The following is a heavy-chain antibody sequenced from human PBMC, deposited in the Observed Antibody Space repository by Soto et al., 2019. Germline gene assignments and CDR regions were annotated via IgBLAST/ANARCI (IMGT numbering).Heavy chain of an antibody. V-gene: IGHV3-7*02. CDR2: IKQDGSDK. CDR3: XXXXXXXXXXXXWFDP. CDR1: GFTFSIYN. J-gene: IGHJ5*02. Sequence: EVQLVESGGGLVQPGGSLRLSCAASGFTFSIYNMTWVRQAPGKGLEWVATIKQDGSDKYYVDSVKGRFTISRDNAXXXXXXXXXXXXXXXXXXXXXXXXXXXXXXXXXWFDPWGQGTLVTVSS.